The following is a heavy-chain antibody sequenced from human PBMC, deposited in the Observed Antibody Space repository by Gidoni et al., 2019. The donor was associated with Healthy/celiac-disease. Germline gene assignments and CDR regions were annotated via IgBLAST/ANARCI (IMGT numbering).Heavy chain of an antibody. D-gene: IGHD6-13*01. V-gene: IGHV3-33*08. Sequence: QVQPVVSGGGVVQPGRSMRLSCAASGFTFSSYGLHWCRQAPGKGLEWVPVIEYVGCNKYYADSVKGRFTISRDNSKTTLYLQMNSLRAEDTPVYYCARDLDSSSWFDPPLYGMDVWGQGTTVTVSS. CDR1: GFTFSSYG. CDR2: IEYVGCNK. J-gene: IGHJ6*02. CDR3: ARDLDSSSWFDPPLYGMDV.